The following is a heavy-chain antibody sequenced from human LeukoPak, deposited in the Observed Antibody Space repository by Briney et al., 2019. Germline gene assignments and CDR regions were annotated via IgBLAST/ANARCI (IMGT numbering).Heavy chain of an antibody. V-gene: IGHV5-51*01. CDR2: INPGDSDT. CDR3: ARHATTGFIVNRFDP. CDR1: GYRFTNYW. J-gene: IGHJ5*02. Sequence: GESLKISCATSGYRFTNYWIGWVRQMPGKGLEFMGIINPGDSDTRYSPSFQGRVTISADKSFSTAYLQLNSLKASDTAMYYCARHATTGFIVNRFDPWGQGTLVTVFS. D-gene: IGHD1-26*01.